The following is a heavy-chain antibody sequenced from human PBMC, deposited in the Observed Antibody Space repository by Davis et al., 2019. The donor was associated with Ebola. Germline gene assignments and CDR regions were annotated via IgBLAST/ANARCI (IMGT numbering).Heavy chain of an antibody. CDR1: GFTFSSYA. V-gene: IGHV3-23*01. CDR3: ARDLYRARDY. D-gene: IGHD5/OR15-5a*01. Sequence: GESLKISCAASGFTFSSYAMTWVRQAPGKGLEWVSAISGSGGTTYYAGSVKGRFTVSRDNAKNSLFLQMNSLRAEDTAVYYCARDLYRARDYWGQGTLVTVSS. CDR2: ISGSGGTT. J-gene: IGHJ4*02.